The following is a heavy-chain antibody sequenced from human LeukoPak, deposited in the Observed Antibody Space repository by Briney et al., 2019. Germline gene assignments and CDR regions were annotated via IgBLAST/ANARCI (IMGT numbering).Heavy chain of an antibody. D-gene: IGHD4-17*01. CDR2: IKQDGSEK. J-gene: IGHJ5*02. Sequence: GGSLRLSCAASGFTFSSYWMSWVRQAPGKGLEWVANIKQDGSEKYYVDSVKGRFTISRDNAKNSLYLQMNSLRAEDTAVYYCARSPGDYGDYRGFDPWGQGTLVTVSS. V-gene: IGHV3-7*01. CDR3: ARSPGDYGDYRGFDP. CDR1: GFTFSSYW.